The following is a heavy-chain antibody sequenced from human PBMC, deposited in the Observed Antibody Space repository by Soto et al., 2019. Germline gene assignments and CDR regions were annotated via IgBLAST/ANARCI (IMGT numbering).Heavy chain of an antibody. Sequence: EVLVVESGGGLVEPGGSLRLSCATSGFTFSTAWMTWVRQAPGKGLEWVGYIKSRIDGGTADYAAPVKGRFTISRDDSKNTLCLQMNSLKSEDTAVYYCTYLHYEHWGQGTLVTVSS. CDR2: IKSRIDGGTA. CDR1: GFTFSTAW. D-gene: IGHD3-10*01. J-gene: IGHJ1*01. CDR3: TYLHYEH. V-gene: IGHV3-15*01.